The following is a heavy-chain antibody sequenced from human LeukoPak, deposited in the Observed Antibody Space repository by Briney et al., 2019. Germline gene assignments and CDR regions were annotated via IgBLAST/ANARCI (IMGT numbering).Heavy chain of an antibody. CDR1: GGTFSSYA. CDR2: IIPIFGTA. Sequence: ATVKVSCKASGGTFSSYAISWVRQAPGQGLEWVGRIIPIFGTANYAQKFQGRVTITTDESTSTAYMELSSLRSEDTAVYYCARVSDDSSGYYSGCFDYWGQGTLVTVSS. J-gene: IGHJ4*02. V-gene: IGHV1-69*05. CDR3: ARVSDDSSGYYSGCFDY. D-gene: IGHD3-22*01.